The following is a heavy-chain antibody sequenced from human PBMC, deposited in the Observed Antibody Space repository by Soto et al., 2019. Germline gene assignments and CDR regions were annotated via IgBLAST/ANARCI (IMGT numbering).Heavy chain of an antibody. V-gene: IGHV3-11*01. Sequence: QVLLVESGGGLVKPGGSLRLSCATSGFTVSDHYMTWIRQAPGKGLEWMSYISGSGSDIYYADSVKGRFTVSRDNAKNSLYLQMSSLRAEDTAVYYCAGDVHYYASDYWGQGTLVTVSS. CDR2: ISGSGSDI. CDR3: AGDVHYYASDY. CDR1: GFTVSDHY. D-gene: IGHD3-10*01. J-gene: IGHJ4*02.